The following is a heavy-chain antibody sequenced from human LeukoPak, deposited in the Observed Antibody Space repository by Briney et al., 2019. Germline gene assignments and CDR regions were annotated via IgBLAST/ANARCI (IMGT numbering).Heavy chain of an antibody. J-gene: IGHJ4*02. CDR2: INIDGSNT. Sequence: GGSLRLSCAASGFPFSSYWMHWVRQAPGKGLVRVSRINIDGSNTNYADSVKGRFTISRDNAKNTLYLQMDSLRAEDTAVYYCARSLGGAYDYWGQGTLVTVSS. CDR1: GFPFSSYW. CDR3: ARSLGGAYDY. D-gene: IGHD1-26*01. V-gene: IGHV3-74*01.